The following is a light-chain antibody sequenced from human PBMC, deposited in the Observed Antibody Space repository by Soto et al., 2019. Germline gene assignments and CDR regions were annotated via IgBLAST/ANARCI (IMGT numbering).Light chain of an antibody. CDR3: CSYAGSSTPYV. J-gene: IGLJ1*01. CDR2: EGS. V-gene: IGLV2-23*01. Sequence: QSVLTQPASVSGSPGQSITISCTGTSSDVGSYNLVSWYQQHPGKAPKLMIYEGSKRPSGASNRFSGSKSGNTASLTISGLQAEDEADYYCCSYAGSSTPYVFGTGTKLTVL. CDR1: SSDVGSYNL.